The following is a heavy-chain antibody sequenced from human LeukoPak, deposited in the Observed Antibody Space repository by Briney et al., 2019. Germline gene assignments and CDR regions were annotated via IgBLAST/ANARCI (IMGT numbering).Heavy chain of an antibody. J-gene: IGHJ4*02. V-gene: IGHV4-34*01. D-gene: IGHD6-6*01. Sequence: SETLSLTCAVYGGSFSGYYWSWIRQPPGEGLEWIGEINHSGSTNYNPSLKSRVTISVDTSKNQFSLKLSSVTAADTAVYYCARGKYSSSHGFDYWGQGTLVTVSS. CDR3: ARGKYSSSHGFDY. CDR2: INHSGST. CDR1: GGSFSGYY.